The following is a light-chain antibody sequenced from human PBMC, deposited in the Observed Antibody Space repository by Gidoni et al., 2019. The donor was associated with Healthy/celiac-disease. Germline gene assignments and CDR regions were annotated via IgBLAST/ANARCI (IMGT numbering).Light chain of an antibody. CDR3: QKYCSSSYT. CDR2: DAS. CDR1: QSVSSSY. Sequence: EIVLTQSPAPLSFSPGERATLSCGASQSVSSSYLAWYQQRPGLAPRLLIYDASSRATGRPARVSGSGSGTDLTLTSSRLEAEDFAVYYCQKYCSSSYTFGQGTKLEIK. J-gene: IGKJ2*01. V-gene: IGKV3D-20*01.